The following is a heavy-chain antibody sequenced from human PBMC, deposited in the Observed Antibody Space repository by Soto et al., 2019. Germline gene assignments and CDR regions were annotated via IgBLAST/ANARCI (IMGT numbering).Heavy chain of an antibody. V-gene: IGHV3-23*01. CDR2: MSGSGDNT. D-gene: IGHD4-4*01. Sequence: EVQLLESRGGLVQPGGSLRLSCAASGFTFSSHAMSWVRQAPGKGLEWVSSMSGSGDNTYHADSVKGRFTVSRDNSKNTLYLQMICLRVEDTAVYYCAKGSYTNYNWFDPWGQGTLVTVSS. CDR1: GFTFSSHA. CDR3: AKGSYTNYNWFDP. J-gene: IGHJ5*02.